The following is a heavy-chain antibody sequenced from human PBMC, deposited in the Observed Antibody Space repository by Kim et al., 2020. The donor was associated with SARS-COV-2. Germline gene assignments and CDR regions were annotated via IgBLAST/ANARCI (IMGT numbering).Heavy chain of an antibody. CDR3: AREISIAAAGSLDGMDV. CDR2: IYYSGST. V-gene: IGHV4-39*02. J-gene: IGHJ6*02. Sequence: SETLSLTCTVSGGSISSSSYYWGWIRQPPGKGLEWIGSIYYSGSTYYNPSLKSRVTISVDTSKNQFSLKLSSVTAADTAVYYCAREISIAAAGSLDGMDVWGQGTTVTVSS. CDR1: GGSISSSSYY. D-gene: IGHD6-13*01.